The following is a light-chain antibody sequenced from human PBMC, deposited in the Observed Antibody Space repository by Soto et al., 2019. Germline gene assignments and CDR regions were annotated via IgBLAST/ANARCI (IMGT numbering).Light chain of an antibody. CDR1: SSKFGAGYD. CDR2: GNS. V-gene: IGLV1-40*01. CDR3: QSYDSSLSGYV. J-gene: IGLJ1*01. Sequence: QSVLTQPPSVSGAPGQRVTISRTGRSSKFGAGYDVHWYQQLPGTAPKLLIYGNSNRPSGVPDRFSGSKSGTSASLAITGLQAEDEADYYCQSYDSSLSGYVFGTGTKVTVL.